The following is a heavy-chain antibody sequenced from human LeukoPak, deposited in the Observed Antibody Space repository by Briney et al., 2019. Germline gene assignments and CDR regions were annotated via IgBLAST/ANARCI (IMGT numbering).Heavy chain of an antibody. CDR3: ARVHMYHYDSSGPGLFDY. D-gene: IGHD3-22*01. CDR2: MNPNSGNT. CDR1: GYTFTSYD. Sequence: ASGKVSCKASGYTFTSYDINWVRQATGQALEWMGWMNPNSGNTGYAQKFQGRVTITRNTSISTAYMELSRLRSDDTAVYYCARVHMYHYDSSGPGLFDYWGQGTLVTVSS. J-gene: IGHJ4*02. V-gene: IGHV1-8*03.